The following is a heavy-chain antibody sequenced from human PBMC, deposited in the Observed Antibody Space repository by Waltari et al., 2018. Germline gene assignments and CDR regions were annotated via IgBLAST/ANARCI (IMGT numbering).Heavy chain of an antibody. V-gene: IGHV1-58*01. J-gene: IGHJ4*02. CDR1: GFTFTSPD. CDR3: AADHTFLEWLRFDY. CDR2: IVVGSGNT. Sequence: QMQLVQSGPEVKKLGTSVKVSCKASGFTFTSPDVQWVRQARGQRLEWIGWIVVGSGNTNYAQKFQERVTITRDMSTSTAYMELSSLRSEDTAVYYCAADHTFLEWLRFDYWGQGTLVTVSS. D-gene: IGHD3-3*02.